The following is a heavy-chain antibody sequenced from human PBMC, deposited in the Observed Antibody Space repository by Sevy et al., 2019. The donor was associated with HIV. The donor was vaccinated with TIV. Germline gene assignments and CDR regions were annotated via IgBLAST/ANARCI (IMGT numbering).Heavy chain of an antibody. CDR1: GGSISSYY. J-gene: IGHJ6*02. CDR2: MDYSGSS. D-gene: IGHD2-2*01. V-gene: IGHV4-59*01. CDR3: ARAGGSTDWGIDV. Sequence: SETLSLTCTVSGGSISSYYWKWIRQPPGKGPEWIGYMDYSGSSSYNPSLKGRVSISLDTSKNQFSLKLTSVTAADTAVYYCARAGGSTDWGIDVWGQGTTVTVSS.